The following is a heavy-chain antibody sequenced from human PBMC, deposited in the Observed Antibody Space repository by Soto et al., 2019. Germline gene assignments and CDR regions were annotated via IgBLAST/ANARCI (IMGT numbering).Heavy chain of an antibody. CDR2: IKQDGSEK. D-gene: IGHD4-17*01. V-gene: IGHV3-7*05. CDR3: ARAPRTVADAFDI. Sequence: GGSLRLSCAASGFTFSSYWMSWVRQAPGKGLEWVANIKQDGSEKYYVDSVKGRFTISRDNAKNSLYLQMNSLRAEDTAVYYCARAPRTVADAFDIWGQGTMVTVSS. J-gene: IGHJ3*02. CDR1: GFTFSSYW.